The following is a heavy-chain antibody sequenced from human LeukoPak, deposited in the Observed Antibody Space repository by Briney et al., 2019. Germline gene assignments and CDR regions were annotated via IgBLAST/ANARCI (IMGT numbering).Heavy chain of an antibody. Sequence: GGSLSLSCAASGFTFSSYSMNWVRQAPGKGLEWVSSISSSSSYIYYADSVKGRFTISRDNAKNSLYLQMNSLRAEDTAVYYCARERIQLWLIEHAFDIWGQGTMVTVSS. J-gene: IGHJ3*02. CDR3: ARERIQLWLIEHAFDI. CDR2: ISSSSSYI. CDR1: GFTFSSYS. V-gene: IGHV3-21*01. D-gene: IGHD5-18*01.